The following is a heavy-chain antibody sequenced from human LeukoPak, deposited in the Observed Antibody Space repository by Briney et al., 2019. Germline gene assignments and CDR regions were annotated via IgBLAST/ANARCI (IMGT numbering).Heavy chain of an antibody. CDR2: INHSGST. Sequence: SETLSLTCAVYSGSFSGYYRSWIRQPPGKGLEWIGEINHSGSTNYNPSLKSRVTISVDTSKDQFSLKLSSVTAADTAVYYCARVRQNKSSGYYTHLDYWGQGTLVTVSS. D-gene: IGHD3-22*01. J-gene: IGHJ4*02. CDR3: ARVRQNKSSGYYTHLDY. V-gene: IGHV4-34*01. CDR1: SGSFSGYY.